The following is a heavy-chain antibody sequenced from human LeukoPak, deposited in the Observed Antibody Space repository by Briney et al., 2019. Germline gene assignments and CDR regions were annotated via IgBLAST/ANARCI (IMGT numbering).Heavy chain of an antibody. CDR2: INHSGST. CDR1: GASFSSYY. CDR3: ARVQAAGDGYYFDF. J-gene: IGHJ4*02. V-gene: IGHV4-34*01. D-gene: IGHD7-27*01. Sequence: PSETLSLTCAVYGASFSSYYWSWIRQPPGKGLEWIGEINHSGSTNYNLSLKSRVTISADTSKNQFSLKLSSVTAADTAVYYCARVQAAGDGYYFDFWGQGALVTVSS.